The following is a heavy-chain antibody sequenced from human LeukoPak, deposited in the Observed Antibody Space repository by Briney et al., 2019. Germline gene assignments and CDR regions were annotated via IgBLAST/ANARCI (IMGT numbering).Heavy chain of an antibody. CDR2: ICPSNRHT. Sequence: GFLRLSCAASGLTFSDYYMSWIRPAPGKGLEWVSNICPSNRHTDYGASVKGRFTISRDNAKNPLYLQMNSLRAEDTAVYYCARGGYSYAFDYWGQGTMVTVSS. J-gene: IGHJ4*02. D-gene: IGHD5-18*01. V-gene: IGHV3-11*03. CDR3: ARGGYSYAFDY. CDR1: GLTFSDYY.